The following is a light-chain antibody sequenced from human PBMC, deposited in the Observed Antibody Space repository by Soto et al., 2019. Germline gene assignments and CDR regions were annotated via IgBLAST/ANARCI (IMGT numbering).Light chain of an antibody. CDR1: QSVFYSPNRRNY. CDR2: WAS. J-gene: IGKJ4*01. CDR3: QQYYDAPYT. Sequence: DILMTQSPDSLAVSLGERATIKCKSSQSVFYSPNRRNYLAWYQQRPGQPPKLLMYWASVWESGVPDRFIGSGSGTDFTLTITSLQAEDVAVYFCQQYYDAPYTFGGGTKVEI. V-gene: IGKV4-1*01.